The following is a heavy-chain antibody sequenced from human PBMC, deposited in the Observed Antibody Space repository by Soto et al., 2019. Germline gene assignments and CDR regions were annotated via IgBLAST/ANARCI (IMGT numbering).Heavy chain of an antibody. V-gene: IGHV1-69*06. CDR3: ARPADYVSGFSQ. J-gene: IGHJ4*02. CDR1: GGTFTTST. CDR2: IIPVFGTP. D-gene: IGHD3-16*01. Sequence: QVQLVQSGAEVKKPGSSVKVSCQTSGGTFTTSTISWVRQAPGQGLEWMGGIIPVFGTPSYAQKFQGRVTMIADKSSSTAYMELRNLRSEDTAVYYCARPADYVSGFSQWGQGTLVTVSS.